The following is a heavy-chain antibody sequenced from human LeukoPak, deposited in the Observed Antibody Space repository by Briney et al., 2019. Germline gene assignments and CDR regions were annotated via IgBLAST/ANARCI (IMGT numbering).Heavy chain of an antibody. CDR2: INHSGST. CDR3: ARYSGPDY. Sequence: PSETLSLTCAVYGGTFSGYYWSWIRQPPGKGLEWIGEINHSGSTNYNPSLKHRVTISVDTSKHQFSLKLSSVTAADTAVYYCARYSGPDYWGQGTLVTVSS. V-gene: IGHV4-34*01. CDR1: GGTFSGYY. D-gene: IGHD6-13*01. J-gene: IGHJ4*02.